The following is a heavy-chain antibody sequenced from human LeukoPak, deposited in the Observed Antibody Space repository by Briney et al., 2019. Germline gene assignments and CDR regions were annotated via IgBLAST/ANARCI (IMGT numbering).Heavy chain of an antibody. D-gene: IGHD2-2*01. Sequence: GESLKISCKGSGYSFTSYWIGWVRQMPGKGLEWMGIIYPGDSDTRYSPSFQGQVTISADESISTAYLQWSRLKASDTAMYYCARRAYCGGTSCYYFDYWGQGTLVTVSS. CDR1: GYSFTSYW. CDR3: ARRAYCGGTSCYYFDY. CDR2: IYPGDSDT. V-gene: IGHV5-51*01. J-gene: IGHJ4*02.